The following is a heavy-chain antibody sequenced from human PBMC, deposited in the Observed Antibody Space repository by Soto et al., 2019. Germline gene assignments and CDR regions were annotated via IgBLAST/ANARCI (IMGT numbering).Heavy chain of an antibody. J-gene: IGHJ4*02. Sequence: EVQLVESGGRLVQPGRSLRLSCVGTGLNFDDFVMHWVRQAPGKGLEWVSGITWNSRVLAYVDSVKGRFTISRDNARNSLYLQMDSLRDEDTAMYYCAKGRYDFWSPYYFDSWGQGTLVTVSS. CDR1: GLNFDDFV. V-gene: IGHV3-9*01. D-gene: IGHD3-3*01. CDR3: AKGRYDFWSPYYFDS. CDR2: ITWNSRVL.